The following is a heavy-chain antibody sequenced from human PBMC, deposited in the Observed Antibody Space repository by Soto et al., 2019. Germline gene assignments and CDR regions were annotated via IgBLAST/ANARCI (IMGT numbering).Heavy chain of an antibody. V-gene: IGHV3-74*01. CDR2: INTDGTST. D-gene: IGHD2-15*01. CDR3: ARVLGN. Sequence: WGSLRLACAASGVSVRRYWMDWVRQAPGKGLVWVSRINTDGTSTSYADSVKGRFTISRDNAKNTLYLQMNSLRAQDTALYYCARVLGNCGPGPLVTVPQ. CDR1: GVSVRRYW. J-gene: IGHJ4*02.